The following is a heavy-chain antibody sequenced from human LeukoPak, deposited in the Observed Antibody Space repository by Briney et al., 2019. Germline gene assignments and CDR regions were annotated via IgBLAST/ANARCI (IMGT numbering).Heavy chain of an antibody. Sequence: GGSLRLSCAASGFTVSSNYMSWVRQAPGKGLEWVSVIYSGGSTYYADSVKGRFTIYRDNSKNTLYLQMNSLRAEDTAVYYCARGGPAYYYDSSGYVLDYWGQGSLVAVSS. J-gene: IGHJ4*02. CDR3: ARGGPAYYYDSSGYVLDY. D-gene: IGHD3-22*01. CDR1: GFTVSSNY. CDR2: IYSGGST. V-gene: IGHV3-53*01.